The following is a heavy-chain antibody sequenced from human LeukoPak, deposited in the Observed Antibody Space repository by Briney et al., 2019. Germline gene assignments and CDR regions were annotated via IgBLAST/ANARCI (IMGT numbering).Heavy chain of an antibody. CDR1: GGTFSSYA. J-gene: IGHJ3*02. CDR3: ARDIAPSNRGAFDI. CDR2: IIPIFGTA. V-gene: IGHV1-69*13. Sequence: PVKVSCKASGGTFSSYAISWVRQAPGQGLEWMGGIIPIFGTANYAQKFQGRVTITADESTSTAYMELSSLRSEDTAVYYCARDIAPSNRGAFDIWGQGTMVTVSS. D-gene: IGHD2/OR15-2a*01.